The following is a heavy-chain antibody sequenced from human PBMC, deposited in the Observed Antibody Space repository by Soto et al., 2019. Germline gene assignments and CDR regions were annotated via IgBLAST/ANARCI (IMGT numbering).Heavy chain of an antibody. V-gene: IGHV3-23*01. CDR3: ARDLDGMDV. J-gene: IGHJ6*02. CDR1: GXTVSTYG. CDR2: ISDSGGRT. Sequence: GSLRLSCAASGXTVSTYGMSWVRQAPGKGLEWVSAISDSGGRTYYADSVKGRFTISRDNSKNTVYLQMNSLRVEDTAMYYCARDLDGMDVWGQGTTATVSS.